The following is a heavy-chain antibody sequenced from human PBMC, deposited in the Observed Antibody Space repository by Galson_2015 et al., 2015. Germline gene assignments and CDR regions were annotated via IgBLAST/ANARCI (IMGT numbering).Heavy chain of an antibody. CDR3: ARDWITMVRGVSPDGMDV. Sequence: SLRLSCAASGFTFSSYGMHWVRQAPGKGLEWVAVIWYDGSNKYYADSVKGRFTISRDNSKNTLYLQMNSLRAEDTAVYYCARDWITMVRGVSPDGMDVWGQGTTVTVSS. CDR2: IWYDGSNK. J-gene: IGHJ6*02. D-gene: IGHD3-10*01. CDR1: GFTFSSYG. V-gene: IGHV3-33*01.